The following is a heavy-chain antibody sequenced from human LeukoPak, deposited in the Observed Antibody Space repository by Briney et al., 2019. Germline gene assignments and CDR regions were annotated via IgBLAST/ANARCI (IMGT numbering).Heavy chain of an antibody. D-gene: IGHD6-19*01. V-gene: IGHV3-23*01. Sequence: GGSLRLSCAASGFTFSSYGMSWVRQAPGKGLEWVSTLSGSDGTTYYAGSVKGRFTVSRDNTKNTFYLQMNSLRAEDAAVYYCAKRAPLYSSTPGNYFDSWGQGTLVTVSS. CDR1: GFTFSSYG. CDR3: AKRAPLYSSTPGNYFDS. CDR2: LSGSDGTT. J-gene: IGHJ4*02.